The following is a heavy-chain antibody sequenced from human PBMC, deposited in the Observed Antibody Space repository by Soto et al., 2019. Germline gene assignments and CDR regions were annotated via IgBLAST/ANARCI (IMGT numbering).Heavy chain of an antibody. J-gene: IGHJ4*02. CDR3: ARHPNILPITVYATHYFNY. D-gene: IGHD1-20*01. CDR2: VYYNGRA. CDR1: GDSISSPTFY. V-gene: IGHV4-39*01. Sequence: SDTLSLTCIVSGDSISSPTFYWGWIRQPPGKGLEWIGSVYYNGRAHYNPSLRSRVTISVDTSENHFSLSLNSVTAADTAVYYCARHPNILPITVYATHYFNYWGQGARVNVS.